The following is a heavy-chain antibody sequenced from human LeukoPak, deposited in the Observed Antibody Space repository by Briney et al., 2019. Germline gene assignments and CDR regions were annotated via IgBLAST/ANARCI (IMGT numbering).Heavy chain of an antibody. CDR3: ARVGGWGYGSGSYYYFDY. V-gene: IGHV4-4*02. J-gene: IGHJ4*02. CDR2: IYHSGST. Sequence: SETLSLTCAVSGGSISSSNWWSWVRQPPGKGLEWIGEIYHSGSTNYNPSLKSRVTISVDKSKNQFPLKLSSVTAADTAVYYCARVGGWGYGSGSYYYFDYWGQGTLVTVSS. D-gene: IGHD3-10*01. CDR1: GGSISSSNW.